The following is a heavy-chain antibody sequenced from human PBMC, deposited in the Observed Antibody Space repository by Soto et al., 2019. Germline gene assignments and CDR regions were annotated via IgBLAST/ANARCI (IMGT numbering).Heavy chain of an antibody. CDR3: VKDTPGTLDY. Sequence: EVQLLESGGGLVQPGGSLRLSCAGYGFTFRTYPMSWVRQAPGKGLEWVSAISGNGARTYYADSVKGRFTISRDNSMNTLYLQMNSLSAEDTALYYCVKDTPGTLDYWGQETLVTVSS. D-gene: IGHD2-15*01. V-gene: IGHV3-23*01. CDR2: ISGNGART. J-gene: IGHJ4*02. CDR1: GFTFRTYP.